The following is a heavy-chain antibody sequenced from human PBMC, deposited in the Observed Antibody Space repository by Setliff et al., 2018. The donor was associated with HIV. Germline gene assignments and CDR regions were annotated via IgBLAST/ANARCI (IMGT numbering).Heavy chain of an antibody. J-gene: IGHJ6*03. CDR2: IYYSGST. CDR3: ARGSSWQYYYYYYMDV. V-gene: IGHV4-59*01. Sequence: SETLSLTCTVSGGSISSYYWSWIRQPPGKGLEWIGYIYYSGSTNYNPSLKSRVTISVDTSKNQFSLKLSSVTAADTAVYYCARGSSWQYYYYYYMDVWGKGTPVTVSS. CDR1: GGSISSYY. D-gene: IGHD6-13*01.